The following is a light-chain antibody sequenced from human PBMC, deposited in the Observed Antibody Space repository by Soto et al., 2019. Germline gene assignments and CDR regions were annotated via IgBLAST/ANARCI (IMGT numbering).Light chain of an antibody. CDR2: KVS. V-gene: IGLV2-14*01. J-gene: IGLJ3*02. Sequence: QSALTQPASVSESPGQSITISCIGTSSDVGAYYHVSWYQQHPGKAPKVIISKVSNRPSGVSTRFSGSKSGNTASLTISGQQADDEAYYYYNSDTSSTAGVFGGGTKLTVL. CDR3: NSDTSSTAGV. CDR1: SSDVGAYYH.